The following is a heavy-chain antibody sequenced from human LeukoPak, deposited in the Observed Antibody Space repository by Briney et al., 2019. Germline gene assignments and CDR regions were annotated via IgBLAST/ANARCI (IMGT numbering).Heavy chain of an antibody. CDR2: IKANSGDT. CDR3: ARADSVPAGDYHYWYMDV. J-gene: IGHJ6*03. Sequence: EASVKVSCKASGFTLIDYIHWVRQHPRQGLQWMRWIKANSGDTEYAQKFQGRVTMTRDTSISTVYMELSSLRSDDTAVYYCARADSVPAGDYHYWYMDVWGKGTTVTVSS. V-gene: IGHV1-2*02. CDR1: GFTLIDY. D-gene: IGHD6-13*01.